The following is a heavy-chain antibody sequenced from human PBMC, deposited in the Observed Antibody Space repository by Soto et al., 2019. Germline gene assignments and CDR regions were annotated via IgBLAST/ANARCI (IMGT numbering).Heavy chain of an antibody. CDR3: AKWAPLDY. CDR2: ISYDGSNK. CDR1: GFTFSSYG. J-gene: IGHJ4*02. V-gene: IGHV3-30*18. Sequence: PVGSLRLSCAASGFTFSSYGMHWVRQAPGKGLEWVAVISYDGSNKYYADSVKGRFTISRDNSKNTLYLQMNSLRAEDTAVYYRAKWAPLDYWGQGTLVTVSS.